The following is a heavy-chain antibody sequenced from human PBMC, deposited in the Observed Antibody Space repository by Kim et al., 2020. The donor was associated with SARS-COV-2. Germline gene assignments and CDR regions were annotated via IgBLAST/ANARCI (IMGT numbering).Heavy chain of an antibody. D-gene: IGHD3-16*02. J-gene: IGHJ4*02. CDR2: INSDGSST. CDR1: GFTFSSYW. Sequence: GGSLRLSCAASGFTFSSYWMHWVRQAPGKGLVWVSRINSDGSSTSYADSVKGRFTISRDNAKNTLYLQMNSLRAEDTAVYYCASVRPEDYDYVWGSYQYWGQGRLVTVSS. CDR3: ASVRPEDYDYVWGSYQY. V-gene: IGHV3-74*01.